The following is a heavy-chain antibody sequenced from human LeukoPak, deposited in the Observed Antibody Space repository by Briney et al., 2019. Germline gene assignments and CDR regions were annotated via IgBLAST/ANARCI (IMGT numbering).Heavy chain of an antibody. CDR3: ARDPDGDYFDY. CDR2: INTNTGNP. V-gene: IGHV7-4-1*02. Sequence: AASVKVSCKASGYTFTSYAMNWVRQAPGQGLEWMGWINTNTGNPTYAQGFTGRFVFSLDTSVNTAYLQISSLKAEDTAVYYCARDPDGDYFDYWGQGTLVTVSS. CDR1: GYTFTSYA. D-gene: IGHD4-17*01. J-gene: IGHJ4*02.